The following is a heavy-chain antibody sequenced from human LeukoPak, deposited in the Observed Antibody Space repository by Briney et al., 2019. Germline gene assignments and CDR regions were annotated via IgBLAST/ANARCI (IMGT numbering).Heavy chain of an antibody. V-gene: IGHV3-48*04. CDR1: GFTCSDYS. D-gene: IGHD3-10*02. Sequence: QLWGSLRLSCAASGFTCSDYSMNWVRQAPGKGLEWVSYISSSGSTIYYADSVKGRFTISRDNAKNSLYLQMNSLRAEDTAVYYCAELGITMIGGVWGKGTTVTISS. CDR2: ISSSGSTI. J-gene: IGHJ6*04. CDR3: AELGITMIGGV.